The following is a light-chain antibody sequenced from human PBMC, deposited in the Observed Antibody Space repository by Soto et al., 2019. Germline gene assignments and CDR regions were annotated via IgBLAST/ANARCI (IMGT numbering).Light chain of an antibody. J-gene: IGKJ4*01. V-gene: IGKV3-20*01. CDR2: GAS. Sequence: EIVLTQSPGTLSFSPGERATLSCRPIQSVSTNYLAWSQQKPGQAPRLLIHGASNRATGIPDRFSGSGSGTDFTLTISRLEPEDFAVYYCQHVGGSPPLTFGGGTKVEIK. CDR3: QHVGGSPPLT. CDR1: QSVSTNY.